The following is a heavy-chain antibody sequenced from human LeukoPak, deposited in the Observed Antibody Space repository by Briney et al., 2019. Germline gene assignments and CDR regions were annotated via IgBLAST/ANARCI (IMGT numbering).Heavy chain of an antibody. V-gene: IGHV3-7*01. J-gene: IGHJ6*01. D-gene: IGHD3-9*01. CDR1: GFPFSSYW. Sequence: PGGSLGLSCAASGFPFSSYWMSWVRQAPGKGLEWVANIKQDGSEKYYVDSVKGRFTISRDNAKNSLYLQMNSLRAEDTAVYYCARALPQTYYDILTGIGYYYGMDVWGQGTTVTVSS. CDR3: ARALPQTYYDILTGIGYYYGMDV. CDR2: IKQDGSEK.